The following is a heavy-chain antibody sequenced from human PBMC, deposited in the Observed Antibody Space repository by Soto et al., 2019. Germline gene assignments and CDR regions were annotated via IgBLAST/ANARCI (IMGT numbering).Heavy chain of an antibody. J-gene: IGHJ1*01. D-gene: IGHD3-3*01. V-gene: IGHV4-31*03. CDR1: GGSVSSSNYY. CDR3: ARDFGLSRPGDYFHH. CDR2: IYYSGST. Sequence: SDTHFLTYSVSGGSVSSSNYYWNWISQHPGKGLEWIGYIYYSGSTYYNPSLKSRITISIDTSKNQFSLKLSSVTAADTAVYYCARDFGLSRPGDYFHHWGQGTLVTVSA.